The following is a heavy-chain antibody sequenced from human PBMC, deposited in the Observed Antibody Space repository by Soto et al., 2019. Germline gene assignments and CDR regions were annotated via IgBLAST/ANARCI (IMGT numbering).Heavy chain of an antibody. V-gene: IGHV3-33*01. CDR2: IWYDGSNK. CDR1: GFTFSLYG. CDR3: ARGLRGISFYGMDV. D-gene: IGHD3-16*01. Sequence: QVQLVESGGGVVQPGRSLRLSCAASGFTFSLYGMHWVRQAPGKGLEWVAVIWYDGSNKFYADSVKGRFTISRDNSKNTLYLQMNSLRDEDTALYYCARGLRGISFYGMDVWGQGTTVIVSS. J-gene: IGHJ6*02.